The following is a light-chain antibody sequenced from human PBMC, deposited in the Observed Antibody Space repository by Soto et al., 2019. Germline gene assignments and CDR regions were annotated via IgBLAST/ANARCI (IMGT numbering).Light chain of an antibody. CDR3: QQYATSPWT. CDR1: QSVRSGY. V-gene: IGKV3-20*01. J-gene: IGKJ1*01. CDR2: GAS. Sequence: EIVLTQSPGTLSVSPGERVTLSCRASQSVRSGYLAWYQQKPGQAPRFFIYGASTRVSAVPDRFSGSGSGTAFTLTISRVEPEDFAVYYCQQYATSPWTFGQGTRVDIK.